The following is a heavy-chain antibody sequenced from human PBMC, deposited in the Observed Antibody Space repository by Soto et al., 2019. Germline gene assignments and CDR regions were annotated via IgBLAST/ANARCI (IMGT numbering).Heavy chain of an antibody. J-gene: IGHJ6*02. CDR2: IYYSGST. CDR3: ARDPTYYYDSSGPTAPGGMDG. Sequence: TLSLTCTVSGGCISSGGYYWSCIRQDPGKCLEWIGYIYYSGSTYYNPSLKSRVTISVDTSKNQFYLKLSSVTAADTAVYYCARDPTYYYDSSGPTAPGGMDGWGQGTTVTVSS. D-gene: IGHD3-22*01. V-gene: IGHV4-31*03. CDR1: GGCISSGGYY.